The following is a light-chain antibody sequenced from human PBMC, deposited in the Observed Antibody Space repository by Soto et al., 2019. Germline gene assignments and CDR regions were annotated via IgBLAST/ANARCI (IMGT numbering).Light chain of an antibody. CDR2: ATS. J-gene: IGKJ5*01. CDR3: QQLTSYPIT. V-gene: IGKV1-8*01. Sequence: AIQITQSRASVSASIGHRVTNTCRASQGISSYLAWFQQKPGRPPKLLMSATSTLQSDVPSRFSGSGSGTDFTLTISSLQPEDFATYYCQQLTSYPITFGQGTRLEIK. CDR1: QGISSY.